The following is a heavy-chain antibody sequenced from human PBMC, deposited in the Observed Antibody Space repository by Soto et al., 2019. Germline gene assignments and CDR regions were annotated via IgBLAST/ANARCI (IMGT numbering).Heavy chain of an antibody. V-gene: IGHV3-11*01. CDR2: ISSSGSTI. D-gene: IGHD3-3*01. CDR1: GFTFSDYY. CDR3: ATSILEWLPLSH. J-gene: IGHJ4*02. Sequence: PGGSLRLSCAASGFTFSDYYMSWIRQAPGKGLEWVSYISSSGSTIYYADSVKGRFTISRDNAKNSLYLQMNSLRAEDTAVYYCATSILEWLPLSHRGQGTLVTVSS.